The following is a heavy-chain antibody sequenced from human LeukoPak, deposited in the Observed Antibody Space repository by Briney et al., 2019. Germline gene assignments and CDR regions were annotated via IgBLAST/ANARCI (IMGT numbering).Heavy chain of an antibody. CDR2: MNPNSGNT. D-gene: IGHD3-22*01. CDR1: GYTVTSYD. Sequence: GASVKVSCKASGYTVTSYDINWVRQATGQGLEWMGWMNPNSGNTGYAQKFQGRVTMTRNTSISTAYMELSSLRSEDTAVYYCARGGTYYYDSSGYYYVPRRDYYMDVWGKGTTVTVSS. J-gene: IGHJ6*03. V-gene: IGHV1-8*01. CDR3: ARGGTYYYDSSGYYYVPRRDYYMDV.